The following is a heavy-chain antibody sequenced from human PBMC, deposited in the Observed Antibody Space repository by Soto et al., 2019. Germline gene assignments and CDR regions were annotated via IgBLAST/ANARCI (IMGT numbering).Heavy chain of an antibody. V-gene: IGHV1-18*01. D-gene: IGHD1-26*01. J-gene: IGHJ4*02. Sequence: ASVKVSCKASGYTFTSYGISWVRQAPGQGLEWMGWFSANNGNTNYAQKLQGRVTMTTDTSTSTAYMELRSLRSDDTAVYYCARDFTGNYSTPFSRDYDYWGQGTLVTVSP. CDR2: FSANNGNT. CDR3: ARDFTGNYSTPFSRDYDY. CDR1: GYTFTSYG.